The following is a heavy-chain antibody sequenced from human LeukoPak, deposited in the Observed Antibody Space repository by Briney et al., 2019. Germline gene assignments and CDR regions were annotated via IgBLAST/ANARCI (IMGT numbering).Heavy chain of an antibody. V-gene: IGHV1-8*01. J-gene: IGHJ6*03. CDR1: GDTFTTYD. CDR3: GRAITIFDYYYMDV. D-gene: IGHD3-3*01. Sequence: ASVKVSCKASGDTFTTYDINWVRRAPGQGLEWMGWMNPKSGNTVYAQKFQGRVIMTRDTSKSTAYMELSSLRSEDTAVYYCGRAITIFDYYYMDVWGKGSTVTVSS. CDR2: MNPKSGNT.